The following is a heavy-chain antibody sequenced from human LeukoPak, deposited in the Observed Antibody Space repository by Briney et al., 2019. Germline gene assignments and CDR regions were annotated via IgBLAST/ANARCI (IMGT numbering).Heavy chain of an antibody. CDR3: ARGHYGSGSYPPLHEYFRH. Sequence: ASVKVSCKASGGTFSSYAISWVRQAPGQGLEWMGRIIPILGIANYAQKFQGRVTITADKSTSTAYMELSSLRSEDTAVYYCARGHYGSGSYPPLHEYFRHWGQGTLVTVSS. D-gene: IGHD3-10*01. V-gene: IGHV1-69*04. J-gene: IGHJ1*01. CDR1: GGTFSSYA. CDR2: IIPILGIA.